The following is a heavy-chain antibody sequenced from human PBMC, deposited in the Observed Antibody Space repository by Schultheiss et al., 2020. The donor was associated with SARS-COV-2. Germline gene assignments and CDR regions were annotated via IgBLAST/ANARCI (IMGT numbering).Heavy chain of an antibody. V-gene: IGHV3-23*01. J-gene: IGHJ4*02. CDR1: RFTFSSYA. Sequence: GESLKISCAASRFTFSSYAMSWVRQAPGKGLEWVSAVSGSGGSTYYADSVKGRFTISRDNSKNTLYLQMNSLRAEDTAVYYCTTTYYDILTGYYPDYWGQGTLVTVSS. CDR2: VSGSGGST. D-gene: IGHD3-9*01. CDR3: TTTYYDILTGYYPDY.